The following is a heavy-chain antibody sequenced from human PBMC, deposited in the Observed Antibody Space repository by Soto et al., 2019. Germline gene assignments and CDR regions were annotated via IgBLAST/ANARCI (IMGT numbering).Heavy chain of an antibody. J-gene: IGHJ6*01. V-gene: IGHV1-69*13. Sequence: GXSVKVSCKASGGTFSSYAISWVRQAPGQGLEWVGGIIPIFGTANYAQKFQGRVTITADESTSTAYMELSSLRSEDTAVYYCAREDCTNGVCYKDPNTYPPDYYYYGMDVWGQGTTVTVS. CDR1: GGTFSSYA. CDR3: AREDCTNGVCYKDPNTYPPDYYYYGMDV. D-gene: IGHD2-8*01. CDR2: IIPIFGTA.